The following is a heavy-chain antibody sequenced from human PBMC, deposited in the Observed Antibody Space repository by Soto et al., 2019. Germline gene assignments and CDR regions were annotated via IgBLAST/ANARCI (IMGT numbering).Heavy chain of an antibody. V-gene: IGHV4-39*02. CDR1: GGSISSSGYY. Sequence: QLQLQESGPGLVKPSETLSLTCTVSGGSISSSGYYWGWIRQPPGKGLEWIGSIYYTGTTYYSPTLKGRITMSVVTSKNHFFMKQSSVTAADTAVYYCATDNFDYWGQGTQVTVSS. J-gene: IGHJ4*02. CDR3: ATDNFDY. CDR2: IYYTGTT. D-gene: IGHD2-15*01.